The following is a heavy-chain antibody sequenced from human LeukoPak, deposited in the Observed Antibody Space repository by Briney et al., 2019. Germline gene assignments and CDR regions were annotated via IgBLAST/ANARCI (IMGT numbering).Heavy chain of an antibody. J-gene: IGHJ6*02. V-gene: IGHV3-33*01. CDR1: GFTFSSYG. D-gene: IGHD3-3*01. CDR3: ARDGAGGVPVDYYYYGMDV. CDR2: IWYDGSNK. Sequence: GGSLRLSCAASGFTFSSYGMHWVRQAPGKGLEWVAVIWYDGSNKYYADSVKGRFTISRDNSKNTLYLQMNSLRAEDTAVYCCARDGAGGVPVDYYYYGMDVWGRGTTVTVSS.